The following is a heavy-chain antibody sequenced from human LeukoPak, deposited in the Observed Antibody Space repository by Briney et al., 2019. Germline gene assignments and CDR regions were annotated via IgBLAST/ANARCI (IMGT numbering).Heavy chain of an antibody. CDR3: ARVSGYSGYDTLDY. CDR2: ISTGGSA. CDR1: GFTISSNY. Sequence: GGSLRLSCAASGFTISSNYMNWVRQAPGKGLEWVSVISTGGSAYYANSVKGRFTISRDCSKNTLYLQMNSLRAEDTAVYYCARVSGYSGYDTLDYWGQGTLVTVSS. V-gene: IGHV3-66*01. D-gene: IGHD5-12*01. J-gene: IGHJ4*02.